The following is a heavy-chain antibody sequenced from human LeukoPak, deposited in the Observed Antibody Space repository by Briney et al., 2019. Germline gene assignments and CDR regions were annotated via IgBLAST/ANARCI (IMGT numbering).Heavy chain of an antibody. V-gene: IGHV3-11*01. CDR2: ISPSGTDI. CDR3: TRDPRNLDY. CDR1: GFTFSDTH. J-gene: IGHJ4*02. D-gene: IGHD1-14*01. Sequence: PGGSLRLSCAVSGFTFSDTHMTWIRQAPGKGLESLSYISPSGTDISYADSVKGRFTISRDNAKNSLYLQMNSLRVEDTAVYYCTRDPRNLDYWGQGTLVTVSS.